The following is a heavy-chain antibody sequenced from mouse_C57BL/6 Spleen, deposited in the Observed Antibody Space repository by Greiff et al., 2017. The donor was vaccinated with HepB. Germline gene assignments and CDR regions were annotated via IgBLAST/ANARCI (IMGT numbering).Heavy chain of an antibody. CDR3: AKLTGKYFDV. CDR1: GYTFTSYG. Sequence: VQLVESGAELARPGASVKLSCKASGYTFTSYGISWVKQRTGQGLEWIGEIYPRSGNTYYNEKFKGKATLTADKSSSTAYMELRSLTSEDSAVYFCAKLTGKYFDVWGTGTTVTVSS. V-gene: IGHV1-81*01. D-gene: IGHD4-1*01. J-gene: IGHJ1*03. CDR2: IYPRSGNT.